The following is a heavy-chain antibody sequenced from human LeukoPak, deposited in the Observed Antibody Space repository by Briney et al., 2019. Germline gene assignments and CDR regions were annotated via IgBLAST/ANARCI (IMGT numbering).Heavy chain of an antibody. D-gene: IGHD3-9*01. J-gene: IGHJ5*02. Sequence: PSETLSLTCAVSGYSISSGYYWGWIRQPPGKGLEWIGSIYHSGSTYYNPSLKSRVTISVDTSKNQFSLKLSSVTAADTAVYYCARADLYYDTLTGCWFDPWGQGTLVTVSS. CDR1: GYSISSGYY. V-gene: IGHV4-38-2*01. CDR3: ARADLYYDTLTGCWFDP. CDR2: IYHSGST.